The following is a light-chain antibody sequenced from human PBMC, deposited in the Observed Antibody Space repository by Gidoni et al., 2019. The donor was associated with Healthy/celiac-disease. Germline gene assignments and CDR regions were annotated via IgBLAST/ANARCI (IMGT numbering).Light chain of an antibody. CDR1: NIVIKI. CDR3: QVWDSSSDHPV. J-gene: IGLJ3*02. Sequence: SHLLTQPPSVSVAPGQTARITCVGNNIVIKIVHLYQQKPGQAPVLVVYDDSDRPSGIPERFSGSNSGNTATLTISRVEAGDEADYYCQVWDSSSDHPVFGGGTKLTVL. V-gene: IGLV3-21*02. CDR2: DDS.